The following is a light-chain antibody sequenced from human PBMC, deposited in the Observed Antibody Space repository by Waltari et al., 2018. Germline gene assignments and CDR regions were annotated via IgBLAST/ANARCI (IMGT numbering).Light chain of an antibody. CDR3: QSYDSSLSGYV. CDR1: SSNIGAGYD. CDR2: GNS. Sequence: QSVLTQPPSVSGAPGQRGTNPCTGSSSNIGAGYDVHWYQQLPGTAPKLLIYGNSNRPSGVPDRFSGSKSGTSASLAITGLQAEDEADYYCQSYDSSLSGYVFGTGTKVTVL. V-gene: IGLV1-40*01. J-gene: IGLJ1*01.